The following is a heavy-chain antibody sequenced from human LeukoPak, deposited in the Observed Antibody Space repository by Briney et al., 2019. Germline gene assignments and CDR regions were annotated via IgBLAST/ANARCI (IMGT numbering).Heavy chain of an antibody. V-gene: IGHV3-7*01. Sequence: GGSLRLSCAASGFTFSSYWMSWVRQAPGKGLEWVANIKQDGSEKYYVDSVKGRFTISRDNAKNSLYLQMNSLRAEDTAVYYCASADYYGSGSYYGVPGGYWGQGTLVTVSS. J-gene: IGHJ4*02. CDR1: GFTFSSYW. CDR3: ASADYYGSGSYYGVPGGY. CDR2: IKQDGSEK. D-gene: IGHD3-10*01.